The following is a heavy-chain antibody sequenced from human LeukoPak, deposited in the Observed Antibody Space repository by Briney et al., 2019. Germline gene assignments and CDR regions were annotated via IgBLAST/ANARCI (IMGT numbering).Heavy chain of an antibody. V-gene: IGHV4-4*02. D-gene: IGHD1-26*01. Sequence: SETLSLTCAVSGGSISSSNWWIWVRQPPGKGLEWIGEIYHSGSTNYNPSLKSRATISVDKSKNQFSLKLSSVTAADTAVYYCARGGAWELHYYYGMDVWGQGTTVTVSS. CDR1: GGSISSSNW. CDR3: ARGGAWELHYYYGMDV. CDR2: IYHSGST. J-gene: IGHJ6*02.